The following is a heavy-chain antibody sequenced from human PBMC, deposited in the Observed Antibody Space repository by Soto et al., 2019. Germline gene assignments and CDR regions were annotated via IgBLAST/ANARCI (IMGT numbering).Heavy chain of an antibody. J-gene: IGHJ3*01. CDR2: IKPNSGGT. D-gene: IGHD3-22*01. Sequence: ASLKFSCKASGYTFTGYHMYWERQAPGQGLERMGWIKPNSGGTNYAQKFQGRVTMNRDTSISTAYMEVRRLRSDDTAVYYCARDRRFYDSGSYDIANNAFDVWGQGTMVTVS. CDR1: GYTFTGYH. V-gene: IGHV1-2*02. CDR3: ARDRRFYDSGSYDIANNAFDV.